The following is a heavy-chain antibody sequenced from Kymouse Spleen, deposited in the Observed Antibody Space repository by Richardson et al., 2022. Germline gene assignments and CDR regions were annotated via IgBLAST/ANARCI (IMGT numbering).Heavy chain of an antibody. V-gene: IGHV3-21*03. Sequence: EVQLVESGGGLVKPGGSLRLSCAASGFTFSSYSMNWVRQAPGKGLEWVSSISSSSSYIYYADSVKGRFTISRDNAKNSLYLQMNSLRAEDTAVYYCARACITIFGVVIDGMDVWGQGTTVTVSS. CDR2: ISSSSSYI. J-gene: IGHJ6*02. D-gene: IGHD3-3*01. CDR3: ARACITIFGVVIDGMDV. CDR1: GFTFSSYS.